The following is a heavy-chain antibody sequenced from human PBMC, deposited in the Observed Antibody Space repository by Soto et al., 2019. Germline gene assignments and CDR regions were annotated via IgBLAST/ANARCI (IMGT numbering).Heavy chain of an antibody. D-gene: IGHD4-17*01. J-gene: IGHJ4*02. Sequence: SETLSLTCTVSGGSISSYYWSWIRQPPGKGLEWIGYIYYSGSTNYNPSLKSRVTISVDTSKNQFSLKLSSVTAADTAVYYCARDLTGAYFDYWGQGTLVTVS. CDR1: GGSISSYY. V-gene: IGHV4-59*01. CDR3: ARDLTGAYFDY. CDR2: IYYSGST.